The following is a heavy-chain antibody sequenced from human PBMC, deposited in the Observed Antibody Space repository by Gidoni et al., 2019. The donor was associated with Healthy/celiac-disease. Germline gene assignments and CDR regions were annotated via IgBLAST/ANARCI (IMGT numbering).Heavy chain of an antibody. Sequence: QVQLVQSGPEVKQPGASVKVSCKAAGYTFTGYYMHWVRQAPGQGLEWMGWINPNIGVTNYAQKFQGWVTMTRDTSISTAYMELSRLRSDDTAVYYCARGGAGNLRSYYYYYGRDVWGQGTTVTVS. CDR1: GYTFTGYY. CDR3: ARGGAGNLRSYYYYYGRDV. J-gene: IGHJ6*02. D-gene: IGHD4-4*01. V-gene: IGHV1-2*04. CDR2: INPNIGVT.